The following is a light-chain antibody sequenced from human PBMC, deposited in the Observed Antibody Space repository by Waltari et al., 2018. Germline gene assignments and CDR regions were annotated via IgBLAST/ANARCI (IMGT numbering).Light chain of an antibody. V-gene: IGKV3-11*01. CDR2: GAS. Sequence: EIVLPQSPVTLSLSPGERATLSCRASQSIGTSLGWYQQKPGQAPRLLIYGASNRATGIPVRFSGSGSGTDFTLTISTLETEDFAVYYCQQHSRWPLTFGGGTKVEI. CDR1: QSIGTS. CDR3: QQHSRWPLT. J-gene: IGKJ4*01.